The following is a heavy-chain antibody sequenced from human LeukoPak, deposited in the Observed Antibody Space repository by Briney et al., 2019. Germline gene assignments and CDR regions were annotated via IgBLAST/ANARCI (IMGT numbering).Heavy chain of an antibody. J-gene: IGHJ6*02. CDR3: AKDLWFNYYYGMDV. CDR1: GFTFSSYG. Sequence: PGRSLRLSCAASGFTFSSYGMHWVRQAPGKGLEWVAVISYDGSNKYYADSVKGRFPISRDNSKNTLYLQMNSLRAEDTAVYYCAKDLWFNYYYGMDVWGQGTTVTVSS. V-gene: IGHV3-30*18. CDR2: ISYDGSNK. D-gene: IGHD2-21*01.